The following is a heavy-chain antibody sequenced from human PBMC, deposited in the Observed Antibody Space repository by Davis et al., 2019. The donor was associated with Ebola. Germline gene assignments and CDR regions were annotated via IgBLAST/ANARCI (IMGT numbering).Heavy chain of an antibody. CDR2: IDPSDSYT. J-gene: IGHJ4*02. Sequence: GESLKISCKGSGYSFTNYWISWVRQMPGKGLEWMGRIDPSDSYTNYSPSFQGHVTISADKSISTAYLQWSSLKASDTAMYYCARHGCSSTSCYGYSGYDFDYWGQGTLVTVSS. CDR3: ARHGCSSTSCYGYSGYDFDY. D-gene: IGHD2-2*01. V-gene: IGHV5-10-1*01. CDR1: GYSFTNYW.